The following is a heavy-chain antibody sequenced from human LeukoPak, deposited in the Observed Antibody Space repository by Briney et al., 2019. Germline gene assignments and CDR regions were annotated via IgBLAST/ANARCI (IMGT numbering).Heavy chain of an antibody. J-gene: IGHJ4*02. V-gene: IGHV3-7*01. D-gene: IGHD3-3*01. CDR1: GIRFTTHW. CDR2: IRQDGGEK. CDR3: ASAYASYDFWSGYENFDF. Sequence: GGSLRLSCAASGIRFTTHWMNWVRQAPGKGLEWVASIRQDGGEKKYVDSVKGRFTISRDLAQNSLFLQMNSLRAEDTAVYYCASAYASYDFWSGYENFDFWGQGTLVTVAS.